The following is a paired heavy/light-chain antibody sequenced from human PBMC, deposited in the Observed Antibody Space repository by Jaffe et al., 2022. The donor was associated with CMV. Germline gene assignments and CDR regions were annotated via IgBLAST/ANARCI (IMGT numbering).Light chain of an antibody. CDR2: NND. V-gene: IGLV1-44*01. CDR1: SSNIGRNS. Sequence: QSTLTQPASASGTPGQRVTISCSGGSSNIGRNSVHWYKQVPGAAPTLLIYNNDQRPSGVPDRFSGSKSGTSASLAVSGLQSEDEAVYYCAAWDDSLNGRMFGGGTKLTVL. CDR3: AAWDDSLNGRM. J-gene: IGLJ3*02.
Heavy chain of an antibody. Sequence: EVQLVESGGALVHPGGSLRLSCAASGFKFSNYEMTWVRQAPGRGLEWVSYISSSGDTIYYAPSVKGRFTVSRDNAKNSLYLQMNSLRAEDTGLYFCGGEPGPYCSPTSCLPGPWFDPRGHGTLVTVSS. D-gene: IGHD2-2*01. V-gene: IGHV3-48*03. CDR3: GGEPGPYCSPTSCLPGPWFDP. CDR2: ISSSGDTI. CDR1: GFKFSNYE. J-gene: IGHJ5*02.